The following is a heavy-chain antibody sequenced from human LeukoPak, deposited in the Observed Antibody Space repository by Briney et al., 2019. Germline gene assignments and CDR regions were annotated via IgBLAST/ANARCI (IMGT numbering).Heavy chain of an antibody. J-gene: IGHJ3*02. D-gene: IGHD2-15*01. CDR1: GFTFSTYA. V-gene: IGHV3-23*01. CDR2: ISSSGSST. Sequence: PGGSLRLSCAASGFTFSTYAMSWVRQAPGKGLEWVSVISSSGSSTHYADSVKGRFSISRDNSRNTLYLQMNSLRTDDTAVYYCAKDRSVVASTSAFDIWGQGTMVTVSS. CDR3: AKDRSVVASTSAFDI.